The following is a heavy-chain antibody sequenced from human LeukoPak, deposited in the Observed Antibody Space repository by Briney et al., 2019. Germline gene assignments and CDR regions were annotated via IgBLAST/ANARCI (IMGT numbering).Heavy chain of an antibody. CDR3: AATLYCSGRSCYPNAPFDP. J-gene: IGHJ5*02. Sequence: GRSLRLSCAASGFTFDDYAMHWVRQAPGKGLEWVSGISWNSGSIGYADSVKGRFTISRDNAKNSLYLPMNSLRAEDTALYYCAATLYCSGRSCYPNAPFDPWGQGTLVTVSS. D-gene: IGHD2-15*01. V-gene: IGHV3-9*01. CDR2: ISWNSGSI. CDR1: GFTFDDYA.